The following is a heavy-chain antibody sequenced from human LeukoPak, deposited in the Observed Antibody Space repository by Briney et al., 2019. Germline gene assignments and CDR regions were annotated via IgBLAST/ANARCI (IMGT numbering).Heavy chain of an antibody. CDR3: AKGGANGLFDP. J-gene: IGHJ5*02. D-gene: IGHD2-8*01. CDR1: GFTFSDYV. Sequence: GGSLRLSCAASGFTFSDYVMTWVRQAPGKGLEWVSTISGGGVSTFYTNSVKGRFTISRDNSKNTLYLQMNSLRAEGTAVYYCAKGGANGLFDPWGQGTLVTVSS. CDR2: ISGGGVST. V-gene: IGHV3-23*01.